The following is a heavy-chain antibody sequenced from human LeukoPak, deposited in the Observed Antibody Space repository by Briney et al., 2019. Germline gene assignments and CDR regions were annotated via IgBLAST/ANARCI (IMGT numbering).Heavy chain of an antibody. CDR3: ARHVVGATMGEFDY. D-gene: IGHD1-26*01. Sequence: GESLKISCKGSGYSFTTYWISWVRQMPAKGLEWMGRIDPTDSYTNYSPSFQGHVTISADKSLSTAYLQWSSLKASDTAMYYCARHVVGATMGEFDYWGQGTLVTVSS. CDR1: GYSFTTYW. V-gene: IGHV5-10-1*01. J-gene: IGHJ4*02. CDR2: IDPTDSYT.